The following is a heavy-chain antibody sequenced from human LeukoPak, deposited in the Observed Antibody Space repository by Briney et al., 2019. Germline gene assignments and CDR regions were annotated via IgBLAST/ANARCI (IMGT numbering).Heavy chain of an antibody. Sequence: PGGSLRPSCAASGFTFSSYSMNWVRQAPGKGLEWVGRTRNKANSYTTEYAASVKGRFTISRDDSKNSLYLQMNSLKTEDTAVYYCARDGTYGDFDYWGQGTLVTVSS. V-gene: IGHV3-72*01. J-gene: IGHJ4*02. D-gene: IGHD1/OR15-1a*01. CDR1: GFTFSSYS. CDR3: ARDGTYGDFDY. CDR2: TRNKANSYTT.